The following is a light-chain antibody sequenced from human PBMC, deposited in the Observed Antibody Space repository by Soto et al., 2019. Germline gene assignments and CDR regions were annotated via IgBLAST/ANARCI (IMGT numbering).Light chain of an antibody. J-gene: IGLJ3*02. V-gene: IGLV2-14*03. CDR2: DVN. CDR3: NSYTNTRTGV. Sequence: QSALTQPASVSESPGQSITISCTGTSSDVGGYNSVSWYQQYPGKAPKLIIYDVNNRPSGVSNRFSGSKSGSTASLTISGLQPEDEADYYCNSYTNTRTGVFGGGTKVTVL. CDR1: SSDVGGYNS.